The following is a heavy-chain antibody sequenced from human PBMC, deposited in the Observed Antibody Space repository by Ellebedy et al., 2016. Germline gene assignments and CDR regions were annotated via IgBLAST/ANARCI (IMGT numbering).Heavy chain of an antibody. Sequence: GGSLRLSXAASGFTFNTFDMGWVRQAPGKGLVWVSRINNYGSITSYADSVKGRFTISRDNAKNTLYLQMNSLRADDTAVYFCARLGIREGVDPWGQGILVTVSS. V-gene: IGHV3-74*01. CDR1: GFTFNTFD. CDR2: INNYGSIT. J-gene: IGHJ5*02. D-gene: IGHD3-16*01. CDR3: ARLGIREGVDP.